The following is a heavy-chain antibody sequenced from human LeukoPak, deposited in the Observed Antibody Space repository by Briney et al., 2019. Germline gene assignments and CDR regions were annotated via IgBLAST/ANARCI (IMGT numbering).Heavy chain of an antibody. J-gene: IGHJ4*02. D-gene: IGHD3-22*01. Sequence: SETLSLTCTVSGGSISSSSYYWGWIRQPPGKGLEWIGCIYYSGSTYYNPSLKSRVTISVDTSKNQFSLKLSSVTAADTAVYYCARHGDYYDSSAYFDYWGQGTLVTVSS. CDR2: IYYSGST. CDR3: ARHGDYYDSSAYFDY. CDR1: GGSISSSSYY. V-gene: IGHV4-39*01.